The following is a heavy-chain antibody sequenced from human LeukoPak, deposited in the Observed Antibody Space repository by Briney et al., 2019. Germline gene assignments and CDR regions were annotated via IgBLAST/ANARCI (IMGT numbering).Heavy chain of an antibody. Sequence: SETLSLTCTVSGGSISSSSYYWSWIRQPPGKGLEWIGSIYYSGSTYYNPSLKSRVTISVDTSKNQFSLKLSSVTAADTAVYYCASEYSSSSVSVSFVDYWGQGTLVTVSS. CDR3: ASEYSSSSVSVSFVDY. J-gene: IGHJ4*02. D-gene: IGHD6-6*01. CDR1: GGSISSSSYY. CDR2: IYYSGST. V-gene: IGHV4-39*01.